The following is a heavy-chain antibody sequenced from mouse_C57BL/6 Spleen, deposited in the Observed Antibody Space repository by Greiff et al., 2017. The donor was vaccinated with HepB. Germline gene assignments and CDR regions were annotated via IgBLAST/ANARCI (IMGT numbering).Heavy chain of an antibody. CDR3: TTETTVVDYAMDD. CDR1: GFNIKDDY. Sequence: VQLQQSGAELVRPGASVKLSCTASGFNIKDDYMHWVKQRPEQGLEWIGWIDPENGDTEYASKFQGKATITADTSSNTAYLQLSSLTSEDTAVYDCTTETTVVDYAMDDWGQGTSVTVSS. CDR2: IDPENGDT. D-gene: IGHD1-1*01. J-gene: IGHJ4*01. V-gene: IGHV14-4*01.